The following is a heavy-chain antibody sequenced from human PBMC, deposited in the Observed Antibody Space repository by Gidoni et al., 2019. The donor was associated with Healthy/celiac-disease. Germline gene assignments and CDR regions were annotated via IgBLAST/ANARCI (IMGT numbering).Heavy chain of an antibody. CDR3: ARQGEETEKFYYYYGMDV. D-gene: IGHD3-16*01. V-gene: IGHV5-51*01. CDR1: GYSFTSYW. Sequence: EVQLVQSGAEAKKPGESLKISCKGSGYSFTSYWIGWVRQMPGKGLEWMGIIYPGDSDTRYSPSFQGQVTISADKSISTAYLQWSSLKASDTAMYYCARQGEETEKFYYYYGMDVWGKGTTVTVSS. J-gene: IGHJ6*04. CDR2: IYPGDSDT.